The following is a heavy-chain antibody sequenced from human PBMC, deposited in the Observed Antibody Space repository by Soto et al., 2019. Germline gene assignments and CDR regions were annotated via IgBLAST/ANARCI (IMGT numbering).Heavy chain of an antibody. CDR3: ARGGDTIFGVVIIKSWFDP. D-gene: IGHD3-3*01. J-gene: IGHJ5*02. CDR2: INHSGST. CDR1: VGSFSGYY. V-gene: IGHV4-34*01. Sequence: PSETLSLTCAVYVGSFSGYYWSWIRQPPGKGLEWIGEINHSGSTNYNPSLKSRVTISVDTSKNQFSLKLSSVTAADTAVYYCARGGDTIFGVVIIKSWFDPWGQGTLVTVSS.